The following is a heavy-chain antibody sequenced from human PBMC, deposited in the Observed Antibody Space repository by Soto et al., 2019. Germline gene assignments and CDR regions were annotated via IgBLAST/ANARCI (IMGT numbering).Heavy chain of an antibody. J-gene: IGHJ6*02. D-gene: IGHD1-26*01. V-gene: IGHV3-64D*08. CDR3: VKGVGAYYLYSPMDV. CDR1: GFIFSSYA. Sequence: GSLRLSCSASGFIFSSYAMYWVRQAPGKGLEFVSTIIYSGGNTYNADSVKGRFTISRDNSKNTLYLQMSSLRPEDTALYYCVKGVGAYYLYSPMDVWGQGTTVTVSS. CDR2: IIYSGGNT.